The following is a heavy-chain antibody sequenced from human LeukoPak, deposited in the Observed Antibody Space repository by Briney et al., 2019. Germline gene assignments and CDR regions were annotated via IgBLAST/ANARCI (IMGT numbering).Heavy chain of an antibody. J-gene: IGHJ3*02. CDR1: GGSISSYY. Sequence: SSETLSLTCTVSGGSISSYYWSWIRQPPGKGLEWIGYIYYSGSTNYNPSLKSRVTISVDTSKNQFSLELSSVTAADTAVYYCARQLDDAFDIWGQGTMVTVSS. V-gene: IGHV4-59*08. CDR3: ARQLDDAFDI. CDR2: IYYSGST.